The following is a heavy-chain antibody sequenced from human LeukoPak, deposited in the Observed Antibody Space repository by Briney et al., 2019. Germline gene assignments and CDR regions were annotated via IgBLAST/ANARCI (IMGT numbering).Heavy chain of an antibody. V-gene: IGHV3-15*07. D-gene: IGHD3-10*01. Sequence: GGSLRLSCAASGFTFNDAWMNWVRQAPGKGLEWVGRIKRKTEGGTTDYGAPVKGRFSISRDDSKNTAYLQMNSLKTEDTAFYYCTAGNFGPYWGQGTLVTVSS. CDR2: IKRKTEGGTT. CDR3: TAGNFGPY. CDR1: GFTFNDAW. J-gene: IGHJ4*02.